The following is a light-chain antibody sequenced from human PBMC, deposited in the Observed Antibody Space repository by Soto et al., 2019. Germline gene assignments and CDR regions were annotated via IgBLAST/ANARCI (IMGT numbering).Light chain of an antibody. Sequence: EIVMPQSPATLSVSPGERATLSCRASQSVRGNLAWYQQKPGQAPRLLIYDASNRATGIPARFSGSGSGTDFTLTISSLEPEDFAVYYCQQRSDWPLTFGGGTKVDIK. CDR1: QSVRGN. V-gene: IGKV3-11*01. CDR3: QQRSDWPLT. CDR2: DAS. J-gene: IGKJ4*01.